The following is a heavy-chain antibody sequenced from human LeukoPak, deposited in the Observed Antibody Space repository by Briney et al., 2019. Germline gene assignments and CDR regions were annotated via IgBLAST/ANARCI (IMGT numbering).Heavy chain of an antibody. CDR2: TYYRSKWYN. J-gene: IGHJ6*03. CDR1: GDSVSTNSAA. D-gene: IGHD3-3*01. V-gene: IGHV6-1*01. CDR3: VRGSLASGVVVYYYYYLDV. Sequence: SQTLSLTCAISGDSVSTNSAAWNWIRQSPSRGLEWLGRTYYRSKWYNDYAVSVKSRITINPDTSKNQFSLQLNSVTPEDTAVYYCVRGSLASGVVVYYYYYLDVWGKGTTVTVSS.